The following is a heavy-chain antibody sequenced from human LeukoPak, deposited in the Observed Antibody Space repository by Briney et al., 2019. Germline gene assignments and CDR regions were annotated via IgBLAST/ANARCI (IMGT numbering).Heavy chain of an antibody. CDR3: ARGVDYYGV. CDR2: INHSGGT. D-gene: IGHD3-10*01. J-gene: IGHJ4*02. V-gene: IGHV4-34*01. CDR1: GGSFSGYS. Sequence: SETLSLTCAVYGGSFSGYSWNWIRQPPVKGLEWIGEINHSGGTNYNPSLKSRVTISVDTSKKQFSLTLSSATAADTAVYYCARGVDYYGVWGQGTLVTVSS.